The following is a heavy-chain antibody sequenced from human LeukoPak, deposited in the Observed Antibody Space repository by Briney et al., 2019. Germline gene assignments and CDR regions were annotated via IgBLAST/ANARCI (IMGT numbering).Heavy chain of an antibody. CDR1: GVSISSSSYY. CDR2: IYYSGST. J-gene: IGHJ6*02. D-gene: IGHD2-2*01. CDR3: ARSRRVVVPAAISRNYYYYGMDV. Sequence: SETLSLTCTVSGVSISSSSYYWGWIRQPPGKGLEWIGSIYYSGSTYYNPFLKSRVTISVDTSENQFSLKLSSVTAADTAVYYCARSRRVVVPAAISRNYYYYGMDVWGQGTTVTVSS. V-gene: IGHV4-39*01.